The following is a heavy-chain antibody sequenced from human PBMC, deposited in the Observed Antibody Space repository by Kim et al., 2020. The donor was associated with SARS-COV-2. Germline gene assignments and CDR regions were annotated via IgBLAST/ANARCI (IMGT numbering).Heavy chain of an antibody. J-gene: IGHJ3*02. V-gene: IGHV3-23*01. D-gene: IGHD7-27*01. CDR3: ARDGNLGNGGKDAFDI. Sequence: SVNDRFTNSRDNAKNTLFLQTSSLRDEDTAVYYCARDGNLGNGGKDAFDIWGQGTMVTVSS.